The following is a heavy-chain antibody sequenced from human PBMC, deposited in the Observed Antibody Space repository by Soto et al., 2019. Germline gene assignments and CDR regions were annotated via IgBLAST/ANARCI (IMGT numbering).Heavy chain of an antibody. CDR2: IYYSGNP. J-gene: IGHJ6*02. D-gene: IGHD2-15*01. CDR1: GGSMSSHY. V-gene: IGHV4-59*11. CDR3: ARGGWSMDV. Sequence: QVQLQASGPGLVKPSETLSLTCTVSGGSMSSHYWRWIRQPPGKGLEWIGYIYYSGNPNYNASLKSRLTISVDTSKSQFSLELTSVTTADTAVYYCARGGWSMDVWGQGSTVTVSS.